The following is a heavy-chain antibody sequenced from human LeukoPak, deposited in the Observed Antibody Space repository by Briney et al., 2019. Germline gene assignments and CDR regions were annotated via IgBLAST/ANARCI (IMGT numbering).Heavy chain of an antibody. V-gene: IGHV3-33*01. Sequence: GRSLRLSCAASGFTFSSYAMHWVRQAPGKGLEWVTVIWYDGSNKHYADSVKGRFTIYRDNSKNTLYLQMDSLRAEDTAVYYCARAFGASSGYSVDYWGQGTLVTVSS. CDR3: ARAFGASSGYSVDY. J-gene: IGHJ4*02. CDR1: GFTFSSYA. CDR2: IWYDGSNK. D-gene: IGHD3-22*01.